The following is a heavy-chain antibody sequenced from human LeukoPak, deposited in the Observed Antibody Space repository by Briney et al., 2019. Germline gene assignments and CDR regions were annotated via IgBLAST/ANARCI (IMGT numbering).Heavy chain of an antibody. CDR1: GYTFTSYD. J-gene: IGHJ5*02. CDR2: MNPNSGNT. CDR3: ARGGVYYYGSGSYSGSWFDP. D-gene: IGHD3-10*01. Sequence: ASVKVSCKASGYTFTSYDINWVRQATGQGLEWMGWMNPNSGNTGYAQKFQGRVTMTRNTSISTAYMELSSPRSEDTAVYYCARGGVYYYGSGSYSGSWFDPWGQGTLVTVSS. V-gene: IGHV1-8*01.